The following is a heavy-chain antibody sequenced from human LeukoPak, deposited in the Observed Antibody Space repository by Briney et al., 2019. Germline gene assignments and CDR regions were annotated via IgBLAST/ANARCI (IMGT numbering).Heavy chain of an antibody. CDR2: IIPIFGTA. CDR3: ARDGLYYYDSSGSYAFDI. D-gene: IGHD3-22*01. V-gene: IGHV1-69*05. CDR1: GGTFSSYA. J-gene: IGHJ3*02. Sequence: ASVKVSCKASGGTFSSYAISWVRQAPGQGLEWMGGIIPIFGTANYAQKFQGRVTITTDESTSTAYMELSSLRSEDTAVYYCARDGLYYYDSSGSYAFDIWGQGTMVTVSS.